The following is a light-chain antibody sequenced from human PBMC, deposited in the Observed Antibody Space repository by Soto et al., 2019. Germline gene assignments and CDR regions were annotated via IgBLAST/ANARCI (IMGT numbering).Light chain of an antibody. J-gene: IGKJ1*01. CDR1: QSINNNY. V-gene: IGKV3-20*01. Sequence: EIVLTQSPGTLSLSPGERATLSCRASQSINNNYLAWYQQKLGQAPRLLIYGASSRATGIPDRFSGSGSGTDFTLTISRLEPEDFAVYYCEEYGCSPRTFGQGTKVDIK. CDR3: EEYGCSPRT. CDR2: GAS.